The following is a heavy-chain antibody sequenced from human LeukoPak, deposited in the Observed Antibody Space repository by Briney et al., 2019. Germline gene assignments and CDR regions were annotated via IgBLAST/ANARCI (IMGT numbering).Heavy chain of an antibody. CDR2: INSDGSST. Sequence: GGSLRLSCAASGFTFSSYWMHWVRQAPGKGLVWVSRINSDGSSTSYADSVKGRFTISRDNAKNTLYLQMNSLRAEDTAVYYCARTRYYYDSSGYSPGAFDIWGQGTMVTVSS. CDR1: GFTFSSYW. J-gene: IGHJ3*02. V-gene: IGHV3-74*01. D-gene: IGHD3-22*01. CDR3: ARTRYYYDSSGYSPGAFDI.